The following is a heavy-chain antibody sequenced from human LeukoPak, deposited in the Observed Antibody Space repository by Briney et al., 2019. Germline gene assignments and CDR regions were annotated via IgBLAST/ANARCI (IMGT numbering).Heavy chain of an antibody. Sequence: PSDTLSLTCAVYGGSFSGYYWSWIRQPPGKGLKWIGEINHSGSTNYNPSLKSRVTISVDTSKNQFSLKLSSVTAADTAVYYCARAGAYYDILTGYSPYYFDYWGQGTLVTVSS. CDR2: INHSGST. D-gene: IGHD3-9*01. CDR3: ARAGAYYDILTGYSPYYFDY. J-gene: IGHJ4*02. V-gene: IGHV4-34*01. CDR1: GGSFSGYY.